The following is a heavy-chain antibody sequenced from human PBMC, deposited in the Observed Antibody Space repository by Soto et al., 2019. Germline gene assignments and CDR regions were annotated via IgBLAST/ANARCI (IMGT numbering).Heavy chain of an antibody. CDR3: ERRQLAVAVSPWFDR. Sequence: QVTLKESGPVLVKPTETLTLRCTVSGLSITDSEMGVSWIRQPPGQPLEWLAHIDSSGEKSYRKFLKSRLALSNDTSKGQIVLTMTNRDPAETATYYCERRQLAVAVSPWFDRWGQGIPGTVSS. D-gene: IGHD6-13*01. V-gene: IGHV2-26*01. CDR2: IDSSGEK. CDR1: GLSITDSEMG. J-gene: IGHJ5*02.